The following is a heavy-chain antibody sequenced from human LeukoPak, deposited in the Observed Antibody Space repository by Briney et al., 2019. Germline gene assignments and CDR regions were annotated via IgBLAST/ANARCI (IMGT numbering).Heavy chain of an antibody. V-gene: IGHV4-34*01. Sequence: SETLSLTCAVYGGSFSGYYWSWIRQPPGKGLEWIGEINHSGSTNYNPSLKSRVTISVDTSKNQFSLKLSSVTAADTAVYYCAVQRYYGSGSPLDYWGQGTLVTVSS. CDR3: AVQRYYGSGSPLDY. CDR1: GGSFSGYY. J-gene: IGHJ4*02. D-gene: IGHD3-10*01. CDR2: INHSGST.